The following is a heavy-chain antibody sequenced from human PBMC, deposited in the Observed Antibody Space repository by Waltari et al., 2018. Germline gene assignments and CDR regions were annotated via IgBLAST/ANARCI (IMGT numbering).Heavy chain of an antibody. CDR3: ARDRAVLRSGSNNWFDP. Sequence: QVQLQQSGPGLVKPSQTLSLTCAISGDSVSSHSAAWTWIRQSPSSGLEWLGRTYYRSKWYNDYAVSVKSRITINPDTSKNQFSLQLNSVTPEDTAVYYCARDRAVLRSGSNNWFDPWGQGTLVTVSS. CDR2: TYYRSKWYN. D-gene: IGHD1-26*01. CDR1: GDSVSSHSAA. V-gene: IGHV6-1*01. J-gene: IGHJ5*02.